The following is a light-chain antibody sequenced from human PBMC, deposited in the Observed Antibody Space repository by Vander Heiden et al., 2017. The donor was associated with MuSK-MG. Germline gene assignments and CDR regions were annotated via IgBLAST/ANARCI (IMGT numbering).Light chain of an antibody. CDR2: AAS. J-gene: IGKJ2*01. V-gene: IGKV1-39*01. Sequence: DIQLTQSPSSLSASVGDRITITCRASQAINTYLQWYQQTPGSAPKLLIFAASVLESGVPSRFSGSGSETHFTLTISSEQPDDFATYYCQQSHSTPYTFGQGTKLEIK. CDR3: QQSHSTPYT. CDR1: QAINTY.